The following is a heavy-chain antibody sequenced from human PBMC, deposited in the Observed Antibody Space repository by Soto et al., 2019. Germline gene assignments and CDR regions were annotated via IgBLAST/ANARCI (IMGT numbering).Heavy chain of an antibody. CDR2: IYPADSDT. CDR1: GYNFKNWW. D-gene: IGHD5-18*01. V-gene: IGHV5-51*01. J-gene: IGHJ3*01. CDR3: ARSREYSFGYKSPFDV. Sequence: EVQLVQSGSEVKKPGESLTISCEASGYNFKNWWIVWVRQMPGKGLEGMGLIYPADSDTRYSPTFQGQVTISADKSIITAYLQWNSLKASDTAIYYCARSREYSFGYKSPFDVWGPGTTVTVSS.